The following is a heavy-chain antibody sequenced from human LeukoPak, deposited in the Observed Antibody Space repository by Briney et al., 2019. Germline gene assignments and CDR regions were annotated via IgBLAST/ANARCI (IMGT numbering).Heavy chain of an antibody. J-gene: IGHJ4*02. CDR1: GYTFTSYG. CDR2: ISAYNGDT. CDR3: AKDCSGGSCYLDY. D-gene: IGHD2-15*01. Sequence: GASVKVSCKASGYTFTSYGFSWVRQAPGRGLEWMGWISAYNGDTSYAQRFQGRVTMTTDTSTTTVYMELRSLRSDDTAVYYCAKDCSGGSCYLDYWGQGTLVTVSP. V-gene: IGHV1-18*04.